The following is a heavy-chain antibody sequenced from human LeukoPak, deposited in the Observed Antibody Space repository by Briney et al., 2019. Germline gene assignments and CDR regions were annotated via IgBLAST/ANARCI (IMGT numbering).Heavy chain of an antibody. CDR1: GYSFTGYY. D-gene: IGHD3-3*01. J-gene: IGHJ6*03. V-gene: IGHV1-2*02. Sequence: ASVKLSCKASGYSFTGYYMHWVRQAPGQGLEWMGWINPNSGGTNYAQKFQGRVSMTRDTSISTAYMELSSLRADDTAVYYCARITYYDFWSGSYYYMDVWGKGTTVTVSS. CDR3: ARITYYDFWSGSYYYMDV. CDR2: INPNSGGT.